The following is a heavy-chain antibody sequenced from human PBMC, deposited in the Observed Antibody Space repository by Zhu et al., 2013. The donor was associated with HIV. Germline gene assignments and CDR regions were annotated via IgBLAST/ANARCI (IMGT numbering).Heavy chain of an antibody. CDR3: AARIGGIALT. J-gene: IGHJ3*01. V-gene: IGHV1-24*01. D-gene: IGHD6-13*01. CDR1: GYTLTELS. CDR2: FDPEDGET. Sequence: QVQLVQSGAEVKKPGASVKVSCKVSGYTLTELSMHWVRQAPGKGLEWMGGFDPEDGETIYAQKFQERVTITRDMSTSTAYMELSSLRSEDTAVYYCAARIGGIALTWGQGTMVTVSS.